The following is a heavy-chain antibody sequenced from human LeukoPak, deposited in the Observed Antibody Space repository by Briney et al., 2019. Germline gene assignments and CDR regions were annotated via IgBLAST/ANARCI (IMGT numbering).Heavy chain of an antibody. CDR3: AKDRRSTSRRDYYYYMDV. CDR2: IWYDGSNK. Sequence: GGSLRLSCAASGFTFSSYGMHWVRQAPGKGLEWVAVIWYDGSNKYYADSVKGRFTISRDNSKNTLYLQMNSLRAEDTAVYYCAKDRRSTSRRDYYYYMDVWGKGTTVTGPS. V-gene: IGHV3-33*06. CDR1: GFTFSSYG. J-gene: IGHJ6*03. D-gene: IGHD2-2*01.